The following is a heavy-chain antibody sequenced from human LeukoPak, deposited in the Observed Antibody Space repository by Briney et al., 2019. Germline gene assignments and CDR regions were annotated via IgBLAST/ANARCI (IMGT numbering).Heavy chain of an antibody. D-gene: IGHD2-21*02. CDR2: IYYSVGT. V-gene: IGHV4-59*12. CDR3: VKEAPITARLGI. CDR1: GASISSYS. Sequence: SETLSLTCNAPGASISSYSWSWIRQPPGKGLEWIGSIYYSVGTHYNPSLRRRVTLSVDTSKNQLSLNLSSVTDPDTPVYYSVKEAPITARLGIWGQGTAVTVSS. J-gene: IGHJ6*02.